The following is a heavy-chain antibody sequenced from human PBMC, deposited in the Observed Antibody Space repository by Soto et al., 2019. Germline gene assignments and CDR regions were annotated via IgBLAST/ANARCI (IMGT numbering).Heavy chain of an antibody. V-gene: IGHV1-18*01. CDR3: ARCIQEDYYYGMDV. Sequence: ASVKVSCKASGYTFPSSGISGVRQAPGQGLEWMGRISADNINTKYAQKFRGRVTMTTDTSTSTVYMELRNLRSDDTAVYYCARCIQEDYYYGMDVWGQGTTVTVSS. CDR2: ISADNINT. CDR1: GYTFPSSG. J-gene: IGHJ6*02. D-gene: IGHD5-18*01.